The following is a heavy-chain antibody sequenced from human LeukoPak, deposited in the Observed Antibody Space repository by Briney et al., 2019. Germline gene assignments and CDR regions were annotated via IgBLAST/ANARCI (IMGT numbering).Heavy chain of an antibody. CDR3: ARVDYYDSSGYLDY. Sequence: GRSLRLSCAASGFTFSSYAMHWVRQAPGKGLEWVAVISYDGSNKYYADSVKGRFTISRDNSKNTLYLQMNSLRAEDTAVYCCARVDYYDSSGYLDYWGQGTLVTVSS. V-gene: IGHV3-30-3*01. J-gene: IGHJ4*02. D-gene: IGHD3-22*01. CDR2: ISYDGSNK. CDR1: GFTFSSYA.